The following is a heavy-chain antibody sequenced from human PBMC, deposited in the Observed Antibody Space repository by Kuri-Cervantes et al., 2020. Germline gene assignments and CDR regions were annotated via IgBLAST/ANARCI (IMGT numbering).Heavy chain of an antibody. J-gene: IGHJ4*02. CDR3: ARGALQWELLTGYFDY. D-gene: IGHD1-26*01. Sequence: GESLKISCAASGFTFSSYDMHWVRQATGKGLEWVSAIGTAGDTYYPGSVKGRFTISRDNAKNSLYLQMNSLRAEDTAVYYCARGALQWELLTGYFDYWGQGTRGTSPQ. CDR1: GFTFSSYD. V-gene: IGHV3-13*01. CDR2: IGTAGDT.